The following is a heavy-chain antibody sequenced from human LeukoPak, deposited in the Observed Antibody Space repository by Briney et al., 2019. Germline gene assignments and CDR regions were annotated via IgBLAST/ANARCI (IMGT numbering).Heavy chain of an antibody. Sequence: GGSLRLSCAPSGFTFSSYEMNWVRQAPGKGLEWVSYISSSGSPIYYADSVKGRFTISRDNAKNSLYLQMNSLRADDTAVYYCARGAWFGDLNAYFFDYWGQGTLVTVSS. V-gene: IGHV3-48*03. CDR1: GFTFSSYE. CDR3: ARGAWFGDLNAYFFDY. J-gene: IGHJ4*02. CDR2: ISSSGSPI. D-gene: IGHD3-10*01.